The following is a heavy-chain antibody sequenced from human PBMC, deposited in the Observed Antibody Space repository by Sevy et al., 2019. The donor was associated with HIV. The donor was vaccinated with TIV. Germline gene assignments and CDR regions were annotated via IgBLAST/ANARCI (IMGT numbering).Heavy chain of an antibody. CDR1: GYSFSSYA. Sequence: GGSLRLSCVVSGYSFSSYAISWVRQAPGKGLEWVSTINGRGGRTFYAHSVKGRFTTSRDNPKNTLFLQMINLRVDDTAIYYCARPTPRIAAAASAFYDNWGQGTLVTVSS. CDR3: ARPTPRIAAAASAFYDN. V-gene: IGHV3-23*01. CDR2: INGRGGRT. D-gene: IGHD6-13*01. J-gene: IGHJ4*02.